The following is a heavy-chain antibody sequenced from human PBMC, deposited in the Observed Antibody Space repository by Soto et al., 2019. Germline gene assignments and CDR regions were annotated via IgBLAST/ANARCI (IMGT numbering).Heavy chain of an antibody. D-gene: IGHD3-10*01. J-gene: IGHJ4*02. CDR2: ISGSGGST. V-gene: IGHV3-23*01. CDR1: GFTVSSYA. Sequence: EVQLLESGGGLVQPGGSLRLSCAASGFTVSSYAMSWVRQAPGKGLEWVSAISGSGGSTYYADSVKGRFTISRDNSKNTLYLQMNRVRAECTAVYYCAKEPLWFGELPTDFDYWGQGTLVTVSS. CDR3: AKEPLWFGELPTDFDY.